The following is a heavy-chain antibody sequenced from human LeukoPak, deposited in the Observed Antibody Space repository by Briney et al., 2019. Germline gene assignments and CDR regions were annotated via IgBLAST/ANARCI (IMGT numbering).Heavy chain of an antibody. CDR2: IKSKTDGGST. D-gene: IGHD1-1*01. Sequence: GGSLRLSCAASGFTFSNAWMSWVRQAPGKGLEWVGRIKSKTDGGSTDYAAPVKGRFTISRDDSKNTLYLQMNSLKTEDTAVYYCTTDGAYNWNDVAWFDPWGQGTLVTVSS. CDR3: TTDGAYNWNDVAWFDP. J-gene: IGHJ5*02. V-gene: IGHV3-15*01. CDR1: GFTFSNAW.